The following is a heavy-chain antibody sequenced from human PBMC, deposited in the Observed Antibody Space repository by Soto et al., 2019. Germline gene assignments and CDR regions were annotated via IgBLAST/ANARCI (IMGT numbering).Heavy chain of an antibody. Sequence: QLQLQESGPGLVKPSETLSLTCTVSGGSISSSSYYWGWIRQPPGKGLECIGSIYYDGNTYYNPSLKRRVIISVDMSKNQFSLKLSSVTAADTAVYYCARSSIAPRLFMYPFDYWGQGTLVTVSS. CDR2: IYYDGNT. CDR3: ARSSIAPRLFMYPFDY. CDR1: GGSISSSSYY. D-gene: IGHD6-6*01. V-gene: IGHV4-39*01. J-gene: IGHJ4*02.